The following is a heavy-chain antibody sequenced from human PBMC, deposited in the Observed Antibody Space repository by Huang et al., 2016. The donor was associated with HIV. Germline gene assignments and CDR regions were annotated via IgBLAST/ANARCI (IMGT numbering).Heavy chain of an antibody. Sequence: VQLVQSGAEVTKPGESLKISCKGFGYSFSSYWIAWVRQMPGKGLEWMGIIIPDDSDTTYSPSFEGQVTISADKSIGTAYLQWSSLKASDTAMYYCARRFSSSSGYFDYWGQGSLVTVSS. D-gene: IGHD6-6*01. CDR3: ARRFSSSSGYFDY. CDR2: IIPDDSDT. CDR1: GYSFSSYW. J-gene: IGHJ4*02. V-gene: IGHV5-51*01.